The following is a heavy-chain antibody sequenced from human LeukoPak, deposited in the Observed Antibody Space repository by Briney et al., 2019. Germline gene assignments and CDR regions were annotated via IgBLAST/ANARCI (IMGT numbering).Heavy chain of an antibody. J-gene: IGHJ3*02. V-gene: IGHV3-30*03. D-gene: IGHD4-17*01. Sequence: GGSLRLSCAASGFTFSSYGMHWVRQAPGKGLEWVAVISYDGSNKYYADSVKGRFTISRDNSKNTLYLQMNSLRAEDTAVYYCARAYGVINAFDIWGQGTMVTVSS. CDR2: ISYDGSNK. CDR3: ARAYGVINAFDI. CDR1: GFTFSSYG.